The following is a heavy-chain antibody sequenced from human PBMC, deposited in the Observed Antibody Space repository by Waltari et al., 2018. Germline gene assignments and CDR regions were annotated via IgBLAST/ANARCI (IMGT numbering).Heavy chain of an antibody. J-gene: IGHJ6*02. CDR3: AKDLYYYGSGTYYSAMDV. Sequence: QVQLVESGGGVVQPGRSLRRSCAAAGFTSGSYGRHWVSQAPGKGLEWVAFISYDGSNTYYADSVNGRFTISRDNSTNTLYLQMNSLRAEDTAVFYCAKDLYYYGSGTYYSAMDVWGQGTTVTVSS. CDR2: ISYDGSNT. D-gene: IGHD3-10*01. V-gene: IGHV3-30*18. CDR1: GFTSGSYG.